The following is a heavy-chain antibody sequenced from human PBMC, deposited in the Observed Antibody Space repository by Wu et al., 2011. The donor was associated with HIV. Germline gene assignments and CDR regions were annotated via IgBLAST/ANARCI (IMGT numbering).Heavy chain of an antibody. J-gene: IGHJ4*02. D-gene: IGHD3/OR15-3a*01. Sequence: TGYAQKFQDRVTMTRNTSISTAYMELRSLRSADTAVYYCARQDFGLGYWGQGTLVTVAS. V-gene: IGHV1-8*01. CDR2: T. CDR3: ARQDFGLGY.